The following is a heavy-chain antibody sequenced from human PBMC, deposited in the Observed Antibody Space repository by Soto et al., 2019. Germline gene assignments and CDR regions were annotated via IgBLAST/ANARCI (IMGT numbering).Heavy chain of an antibody. Sequence: SETLSLTCAVAGGSISSSKCWSWVRQPPGKGLEWIGYIYYSGSTNYNPSLKSRVTISVDTSKNQFSLKLNSMTAADTAVYYCARHNYGSGSTYFDYWGQGTLVTVPS. CDR3: ARHNYGSGSTYFDY. CDR2: IYYSGST. J-gene: IGHJ4*02. V-gene: IGHV4-4*02. D-gene: IGHD3-10*01. CDR1: GGSISSSKC.